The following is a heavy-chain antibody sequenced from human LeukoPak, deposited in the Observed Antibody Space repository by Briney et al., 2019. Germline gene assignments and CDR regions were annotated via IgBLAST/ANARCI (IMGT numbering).Heavy chain of an antibody. CDR2: INPNSGGT. V-gene: IGHV1-2*02. D-gene: IGHD2/OR15-2a*01. CDR1: GYTFTGYY. CDR3: ARDLFRPCRCAFDI. J-gene: IGHJ3*02. Sequence: ASVKVSCKASGYTFTGYYMHWVRQAPGQGLEWMGWINPNSGGTNYAQKFQGRVTMTRDTSISTAYMELSRLRSDDTAVYYCARDLFRPCRCAFDIWGQGTMVTVSS.